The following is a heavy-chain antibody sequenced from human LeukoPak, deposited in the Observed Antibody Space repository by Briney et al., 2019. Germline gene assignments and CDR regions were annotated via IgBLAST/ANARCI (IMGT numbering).Heavy chain of an antibody. CDR1: GGSISSYY. CDR2: IYTSGST. CDR3: AREVAVDYYYYYYGMDV. V-gene: IGHV4-4*07. D-gene: IGHD2-21*01. J-gene: IGHJ6*02. Sequence: SETLSLTCTVSGGSISSYYWSWIRQPAGKGLERIGRIYTSGSTNYNPSLKSRVTMSVDTSKNQFSLKLSSVTAADTAVYYCAREVAVDYYYYYYGMDVWGQGTTVTVSS.